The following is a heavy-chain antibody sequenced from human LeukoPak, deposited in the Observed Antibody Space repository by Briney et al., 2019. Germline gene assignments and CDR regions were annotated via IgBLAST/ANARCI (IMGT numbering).Heavy chain of an antibody. Sequence: PGRSLRLSCAASGFTFDDYAMHWVRQAPGKGLEWVAYIKEYGSEKYNVDSVKGRFSISRDNAKNSLYLQMNSLRAEDTAVYYCAELGITMIGGVWGKGTTVTISS. V-gene: IGHV3-7*01. CDR2: IKEYGSEK. CDR1: GFTFDDYA. J-gene: IGHJ6*04. D-gene: IGHD3-10*02. CDR3: AELGITMIGGV.